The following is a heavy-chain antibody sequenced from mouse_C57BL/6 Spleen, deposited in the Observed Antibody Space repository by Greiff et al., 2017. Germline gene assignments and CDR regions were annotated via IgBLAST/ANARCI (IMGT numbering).Heavy chain of an antibody. J-gene: IGHJ3*01. Sequence: EVKLMESGAELVRPGASVKLSCTASGFNIKDYYMHWVKQRPEQGLEWIGRIDPEDGDTEYAPKFQGKATMTADTSSNTAYLQLSSLTSEDTAVYYCTPYSNYGAWFAYWGQGTLVTVSA. V-gene: IGHV14-1*01. CDR3: TPYSNYGAWFAY. CDR2: IDPEDGDT. D-gene: IGHD2-5*01. CDR1: GFNIKDYY.